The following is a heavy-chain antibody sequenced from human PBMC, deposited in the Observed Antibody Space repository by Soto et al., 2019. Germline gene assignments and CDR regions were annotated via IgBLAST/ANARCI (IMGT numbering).Heavy chain of an antibody. CDR3: ARSSGGNFGIIIEGTNWFAT. Sequence: ASVKVSCKAPRDTFTSYYINWVRQAPGQGLEWMGVINPHGGSAAYAQKFKGRVTLTRDTSASTVYMEVSSLTSEDTAMYYCARSSGGNFGIIIEGTNWFATWGQGTLVTVSS. D-gene: IGHD1-26*01. CDR1: RDTFTSYY. V-gene: IGHV1-46*01. J-gene: IGHJ5*02. CDR2: INPHGGSA.